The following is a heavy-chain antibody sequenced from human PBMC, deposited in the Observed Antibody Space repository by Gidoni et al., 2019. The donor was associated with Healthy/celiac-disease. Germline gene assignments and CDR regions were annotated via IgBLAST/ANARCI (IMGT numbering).Heavy chain of an antibody. CDR2: IRYDGSNK. CDR3: AKDRIEYSSSSGYFDL. J-gene: IGHJ2*01. V-gene: IGHV3-30*02. CDR1: GFTFSSYG. Sequence: QVQLVESGGGVVQPGGSLRLSCAASGFTFSSYGMHWVRQAPGKGLEWVAFIRYDGSNKYYADSVKGRFTISRDNSKNTLYLQMNSLRAEDTAVYYCAKDRIEYSSSSGYFDLWGRGTLVTVSS. D-gene: IGHD6-6*01.